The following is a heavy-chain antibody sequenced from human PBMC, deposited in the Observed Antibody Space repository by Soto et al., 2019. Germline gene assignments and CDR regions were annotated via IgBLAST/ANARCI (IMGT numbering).Heavy chain of an antibody. V-gene: IGHV3-23*01. CDR3: AKDVVPAAITYFDY. CDR1: GFTFSSYA. D-gene: IGHD2-2*01. CDR2: ISGSGGST. Sequence: GGSLRLSCAAAGFTFSSYAMSWVRQAPGKGLEWVSAISGSGGSTYYADSVKGRFTISRDNSKNTLYLQMNSLGAEDTAVYYCAKDVVPAAITYFDYWGQGTLVTVSS. J-gene: IGHJ4*02.